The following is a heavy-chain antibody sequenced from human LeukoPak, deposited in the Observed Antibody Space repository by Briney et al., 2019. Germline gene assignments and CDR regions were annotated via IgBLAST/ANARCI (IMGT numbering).Heavy chain of an antibody. D-gene: IGHD1-26*01. CDR2: IYYSGST. CDR3: ARARKWSMGADAFDI. CDR1: GGSISSYY. J-gene: IGHJ3*02. Sequence: PSETLSLTCTVSGGSISSYYWSWIRQPPGKGLEWIGYIYYSGSTNYNPSLKSRVTISVDTSKNQFSLKLSSVTAADTAVYYCARARKWSMGADAFDIWGQGTMVTVSS. V-gene: IGHV4-59*01.